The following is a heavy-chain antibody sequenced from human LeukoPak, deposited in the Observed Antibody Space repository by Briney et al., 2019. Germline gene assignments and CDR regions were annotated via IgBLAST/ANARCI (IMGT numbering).Heavy chain of an antibody. J-gene: IGHJ4*02. CDR2: IYYSGST. CDR1: GGSISSGGYY. Sequence: SQTLSLTCTVSGGSISSGGYYWSWLRQHPGKGLEWIGYIYYSGSTYYHPSLKSRVTIPVDTSKNQFSLKITSVTAADTAIYYCARDGYNSAPFDFWGPGTLVTVSS. D-gene: IGHD5-24*01. V-gene: IGHV4-31*03. CDR3: ARDGYNSAPFDF.